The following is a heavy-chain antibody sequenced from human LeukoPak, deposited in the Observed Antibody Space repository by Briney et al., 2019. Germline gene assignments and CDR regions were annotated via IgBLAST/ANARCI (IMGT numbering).Heavy chain of an antibody. D-gene: IGHD2-15*01. J-gene: IGHJ4*02. CDR3: AKGYCSGGSCYSGLFDY. CDR1: GFTFSIYS. V-gene: IGHV3-23*01. CDR2: ISSSGGST. Sequence: GGSLRLSCAGSGFTFSIYSMHWVRQAPGKGLEWVSAISSSGGSTYYADSVKGRFTISRDNSKNTLYLQMNSPRAEDTAVYYCAKGYCSGGSCYSGLFDYWGQGTLVTVSS.